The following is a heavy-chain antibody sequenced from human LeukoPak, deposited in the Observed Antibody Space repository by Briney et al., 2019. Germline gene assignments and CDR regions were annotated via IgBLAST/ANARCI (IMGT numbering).Heavy chain of an antibody. V-gene: IGHV4-34*01. D-gene: IGHD3-10*01. CDR1: GGSFSGYY. J-gene: IGHJ4*02. CDR2: INHSGST. Sequence: SETLSLTCAVYGGSFSGYYWSWIRQPPGKGLEWIGKINHSGSTNYNPSLKSRVTISVDTSKNQFSLKLSSVTAADTAVYYCARIGSGSFVFDYWGQGTLVTVSS. CDR3: ARIGSGSFVFDY.